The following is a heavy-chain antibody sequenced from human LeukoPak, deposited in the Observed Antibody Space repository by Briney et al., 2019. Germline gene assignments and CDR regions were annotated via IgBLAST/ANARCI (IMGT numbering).Heavy chain of an antibody. CDR1: GFTISSYD. Sequence: GGSLRLSCAASGFTISSYDRSWVRQAPGKGLEWVSSISSSGDRTFYAASVKGRYTISRDISKNTLYLQMKSLRAEDTAVYFCAKDWDFDLRGRGTLVTVSS. CDR3: AKDWDFDL. V-gene: IGHV3-23*01. CDR2: ISSSGDRT. J-gene: IGHJ2*01.